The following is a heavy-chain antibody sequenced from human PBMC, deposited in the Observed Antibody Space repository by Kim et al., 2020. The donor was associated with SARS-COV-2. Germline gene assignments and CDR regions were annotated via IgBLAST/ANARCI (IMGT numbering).Heavy chain of an antibody. Sequence: GGSLRLSCAPSGLSISSYWMHWVRQGPGTGLVWVSRINSDGSRIDYADSGKGRFTISRDNAQNTLYLQMRSLRVEDTATYFCVRDLNGDSDYWGQGTLVTVSS. CDR3: VRDLNGDSDY. D-gene: IGHD7-27*01. CDR2: INSDGSRI. J-gene: IGHJ4*02. V-gene: IGHV3-74*01. CDR1: GLSISSYW.